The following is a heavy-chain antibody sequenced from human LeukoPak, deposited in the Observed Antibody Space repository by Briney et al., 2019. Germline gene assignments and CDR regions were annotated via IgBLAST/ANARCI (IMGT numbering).Heavy chain of an antibody. CDR3: ARDYTVVKAFDI. Sequence: GGSLRLSCAASGFTFSSYVIHWVRQAPGKGLEWVAVISYDGSNKYYADSVKGRFTISRDNSKNTLFLQMNNLRVEDTAVYYCARDYTVVKAFDIWGQGTMVTVSS. V-gene: IGHV3-30*04. CDR2: ISYDGSNK. D-gene: IGHD4-23*01. CDR1: GFTFSSYV. J-gene: IGHJ3*02.